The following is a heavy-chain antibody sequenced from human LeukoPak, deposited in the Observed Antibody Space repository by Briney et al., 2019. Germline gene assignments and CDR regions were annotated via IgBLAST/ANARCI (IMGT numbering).Heavy chain of an antibody. V-gene: IGHV3-33*01. J-gene: IGHJ4*02. CDR2: MWYDESDK. CDR3: ARAQTYAYLLPGFDY. D-gene: IGHD3-16*01. CDR1: GFTLSSCG. Sequence: GGSLRLSCAASGFTLSSCGIHWVRQAPGKGLEWLAVMWYDESDKYYADSVKGRFTISRDSSKNTLYLQMNSLRAEDTAVYYCARAQTYAYLLPGFDYWGQGTLVTVSS.